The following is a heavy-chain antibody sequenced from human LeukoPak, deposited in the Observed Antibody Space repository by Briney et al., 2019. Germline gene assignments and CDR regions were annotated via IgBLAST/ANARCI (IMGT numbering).Heavy chain of an antibody. CDR2: ISYDGSNK. D-gene: IGHD6-19*01. CDR1: GFTFNSYV. V-gene: IGHV3-30*18. J-gene: IGHJ4*02. Sequence: PGRSLRLSCAASGFTFNSYVMHWVRQAPGKGLEWVAVISYDGSNKYYADSVKGRFTISRDNSENTLYLQMNSLRAEDTAVYYCAKVTGSGWYSLDYWGQGTLVTVSS. CDR3: AKVTGSGWYSLDY.